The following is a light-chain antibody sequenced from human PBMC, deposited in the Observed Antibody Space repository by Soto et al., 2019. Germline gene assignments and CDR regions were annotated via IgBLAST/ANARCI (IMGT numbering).Light chain of an antibody. Sequence: QSVLTQPPSVSAAPGQNVTISCSGSGSNIGSNYVSWYQQFPGAAPKLLIYENTKRPSGVPDHFSASKSATSATLGITGLRTADEAEDYCGTWDSGLTAGVFGGGIKLTVL. CDR2: ENT. CDR1: GSNIGSNY. CDR3: GTWDSGLTAGV. V-gene: IGLV1-51*02. J-gene: IGLJ2*01.